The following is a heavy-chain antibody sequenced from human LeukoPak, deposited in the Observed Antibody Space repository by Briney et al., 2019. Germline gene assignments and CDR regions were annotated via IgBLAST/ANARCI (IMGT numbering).Heavy chain of an antibody. CDR1: GGSFSGYY. D-gene: IGHD2-2*01. CDR2: INHSGST. V-gene: IGHV4-34*01. J-gene: IGHJ5*02. Sequence: SETLSPTCAVYGGSFSGYYWSWIRQPPGKGLEWIGEINHSGSTYYNPSLKSRVTISVDTSKNQFSLKLSSVTAADTAVYYCARGDPHCSSTSCYSGWFDPWGQGTLVTVSS. CDR3: ARGDPHCSSTSCYSGWFDP.